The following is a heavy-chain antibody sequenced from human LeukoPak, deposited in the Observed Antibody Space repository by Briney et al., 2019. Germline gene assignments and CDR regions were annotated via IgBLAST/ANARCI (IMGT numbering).Heavy chain of an antibody. J-gene: IGHJ4*02. CDR3: ARRGGRYSYGY. Sequence: SETLSLTCAVYGGSFSGYYWSWIRQPPGKGLEWIGEINHSGSTNYNPSLKSRVTISVDTSKNQFSLKLSSVTAADTAVYYCARRGGRYSYGYWGQGTLVTVSS. CDR2: INHSGST. V-gene: IGHV4-34*01. CDR1: GGSFSGYY. D-gene: IGHD5-18*01.